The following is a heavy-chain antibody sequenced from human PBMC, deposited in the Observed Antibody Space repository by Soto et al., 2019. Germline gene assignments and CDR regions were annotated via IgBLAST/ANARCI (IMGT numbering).Heavy chain of an antibody. V-gene: IGHV3-33*01. D-gene: IGHD5-18*01. J-gene: IGHJ4*02. Sequence: ESGGGVVQPGWALRLSCAASGFTFSTYGMHWVHQAPGKGLEWLAVIWFDGNNKFYADSVKGRFTISRDNSQNTLYLQMNSLRVEDTAVYYCARGVGYGDEPASFDYWGQGTRVTVSS. CDR3: ARGVGYGDEPASFDY. CDR2: IWFDGNNK. CDR1: GFTFSTYG.